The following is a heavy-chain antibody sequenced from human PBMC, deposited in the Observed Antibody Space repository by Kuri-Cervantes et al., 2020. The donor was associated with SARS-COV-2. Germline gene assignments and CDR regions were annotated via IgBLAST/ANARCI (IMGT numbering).Heavy chain of an antibody. J-gene: IGHJ3*02. CDR1: GGTFSSYA. V-gene: IGHV1-69*06. CDR2: IIPIFGTA. CDR3: ARDLQRGTFDI. Sequence: SVKVSCKASGGTFSSYAISWVRQAPGQGLEWMGGIIPIFGTANYAQKFQGRVTITADKSTSTAYMELSSLRPEDTAVYYCARDLQRGTFDIWGQGTMVTASS. D-gene: IGHD1-14*01.